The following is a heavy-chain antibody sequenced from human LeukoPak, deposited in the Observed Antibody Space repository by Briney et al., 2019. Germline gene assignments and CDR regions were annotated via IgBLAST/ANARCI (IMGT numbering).Heavy chain of an antibody. Sequence: SETLSLTCAVYGGSFSGYYWIWIRQPPGKGLEWIGEINHSGSTNYKPSLKSRVTISVDTPKNQFSLKLSSVTAADTAVYYCARFQGYCSGGSCYPSDAFDIWGQGAMVTVSS. V-gene: IGHV4-34*01. CDR3: ARFQGYCSGGSCYPSDAFDI. CDR1: GGSFSGYY. CDR2: INHSGST. J-gene: IGHJ3*02. D-gene: IGHD2-15*01.